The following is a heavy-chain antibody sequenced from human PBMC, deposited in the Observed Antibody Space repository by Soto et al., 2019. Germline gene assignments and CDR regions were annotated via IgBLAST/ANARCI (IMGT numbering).Heavy chain of an antibody. CDR2: IYYTGST. V-gene: IGHV4-59*01. J-gene: IGHJ6*02. Sequence: SETLSLTCTVSGGSISSYYWSWIRQPPGKGLEWIGYIYYTGSTNYNPSLKSRVTISVDTSKNHFSLKLSSVTAADTAVYYCARDGYTLTPNYYYGMDVWGQGTTVTVSS. CDR3: ARDGYTLTPNYYYGMDV. CDR1: GGSISSYY. D-gene: IGHD4-4*01.